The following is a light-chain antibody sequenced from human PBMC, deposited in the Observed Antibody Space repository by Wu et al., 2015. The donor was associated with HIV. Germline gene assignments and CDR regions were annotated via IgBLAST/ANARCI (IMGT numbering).Light chain of an antibody. CDR1: QSISSW. V-gene: IGKV1-5*03. CDR2: KAS. J-gene: IGKJ4*01. CDR3: QQAFSFPPT. Sequence: DIQVTQSPSTLSASVGDRVTITCRASQSISSWLAWYQQKPGKAPNLLIYKASDLQSGVPSRFSGSGSGTEFTLTITSLEPEDFATYFCQQAFSFPPTFGGGPKVDVK.